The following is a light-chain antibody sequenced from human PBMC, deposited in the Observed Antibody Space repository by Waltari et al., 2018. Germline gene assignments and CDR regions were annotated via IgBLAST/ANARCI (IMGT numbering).Light chain of an antibody. Sequence: EIVMTQSPATLSVSPGERATLSCRASQSVSSNLAWYQQKPGQAPRLLIDGASTRATGIPARFSGSGSVTEFTLTISSLQSEDFAVYYCQQYNNWPRTFGQGTKVEIK. CDR2: GAS. J-gene: IGKJ1*01. CDR1: QSVSSN. CDR3: QQYNNWPRT. V-gene: IGKV3-15*01.